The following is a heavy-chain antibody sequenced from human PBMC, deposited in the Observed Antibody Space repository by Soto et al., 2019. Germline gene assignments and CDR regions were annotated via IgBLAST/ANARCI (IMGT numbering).Heavy chain of an antibody. CDR2: SIPIFGTA. D-gene: IGHD4-17*01. V-gene: IGHV1-69*01. Sequence: QVQLVQSGAEVKKPGSSVKVSCKASGGTFSSYAISWVRQAPGQGLEWMGGSIPIFGTANYAQKVQGGVTITADESTSTAYMELSSLRSEDTAVYYCARATFDYGDYVVSYYYGMDVWGQGTTVTVSS. J-gene: IGHJ6*02. CDR1: GGTFSSYA. CDR3: ARATFDYGDYVVSYYYGMDV.